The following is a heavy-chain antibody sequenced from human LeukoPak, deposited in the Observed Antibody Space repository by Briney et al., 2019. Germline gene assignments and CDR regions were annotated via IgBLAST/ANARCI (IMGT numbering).Heavy chain of an antibody. D-gene: IGHD6-13*01. Sequence: ASVKVSCKASGYTFTSYGISWVRQAPGQGLEWMGWISAYNGNTNYAQKFQGRVTITADESTSTAYMELSSLRSEDTAVYYCARVIRSSSWYGDYYYYYMDVWGKGTTVTISS. CDR3: ARVIRSSSWYGDYYYYYMDV. CDR1: GYTFTSYG. CDR2: ISAYNGNT. J-gene: IGHJ6*03. V-gene: IGHV1-18*01.